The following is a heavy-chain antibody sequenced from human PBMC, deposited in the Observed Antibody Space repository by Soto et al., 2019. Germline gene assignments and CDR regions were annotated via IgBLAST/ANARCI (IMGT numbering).Heavy chain of an antibody. D-gene: IGHD4-4*01. V-gene: IGHV4-30-4*01. CDR3: ARAPRHNSNLEFDP. CDR2: IYYSGST. Sequence: SETLSLTCTVSGGSISSGDYYWSWIRQPPGKGLEWIGYIYYSGSTYYNPSLKSRVTISVDTSKNQFSLKLSSVTAADTAVYYCARAPRHNSNLEFDPWGQGTLVTVSS. J-gene: IGHJ5*02. CDR1: GGSISSGDYY.